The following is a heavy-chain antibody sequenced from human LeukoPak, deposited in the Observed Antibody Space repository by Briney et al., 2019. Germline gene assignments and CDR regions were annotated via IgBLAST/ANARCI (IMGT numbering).Heavy chain of an antibody. V-gene: IGHV3-21*01. CDR3: ARGLVSAHDALDI. D-gene: IGHD2-21*01. J-gene: IGHJ3*02. Sequence: GGSLRLSCAASGFTFRSYSMIWVRQAPGKGLEWVSSISSSSSYIYYADSVKGRFTISRDNAKNSLYLQMNSLRAEDTAVYYCARGLVSAHDALDIWGQGTMVNVSS. CDR1: GFTFRSYS. CDR2: ISSSSSYI.